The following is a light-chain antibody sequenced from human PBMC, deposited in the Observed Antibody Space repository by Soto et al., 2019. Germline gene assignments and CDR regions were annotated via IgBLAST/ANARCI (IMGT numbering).Light chain of an antibody. Sequence: QSALTQPASVSGSPGQSITISCTGTSSDVGGYNYVSWFQQHPGKAPKLMIYEVSNRPSWVSNRFSGSKSGNTASLTISGLQAEDEADYYCSSYTSSRTRVFGTGTKLTVL. CDR2: EVS. V-gene: IGLV2-14*01. CDR1: SSDVGGYNY. CDR3: SSYTSSRTRV. J-gene: IGLJ1*01.